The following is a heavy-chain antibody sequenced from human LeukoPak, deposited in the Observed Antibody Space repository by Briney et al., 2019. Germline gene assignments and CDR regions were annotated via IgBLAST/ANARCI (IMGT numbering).Heavy chain of an antibody. CDR2: IYTSGST. V-gene: IGHV4-61*02. J-gene: IGHJ4*02. D-gene: IGHD3-10*01. Sequence: SETLSLTWTVSGGSISSGSYYWSWIRQPAGKGLEWIGRIYTSGSTNYNPSLKSRVTISVDTSKNQFSLKLSSVTAADTAVYYCASGGSGSYLLDYWGQGTLVTVSS. CDR3: ASGGSGSYLLDY. CDR1: GGSISSGSYY.